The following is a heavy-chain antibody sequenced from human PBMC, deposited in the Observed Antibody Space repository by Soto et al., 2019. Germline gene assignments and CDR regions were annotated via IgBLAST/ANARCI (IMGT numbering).Heavy chain of an antibody. Sequence: QVQLVESGGGVVQPGRSLRLSCAASGFTFSSYGMHWVRQAPGKGLEWVAVISYDGSNKYYADSVKGRFTISRDNSKNTLYLQMNSLRAEDTAVYYCATVKPEYNWNDGPNDYCGQGTLVTVSS. CDR2: ISYDGSNK. D-gene: IGHD1-20*01. V-gene: IGHV3-30*03. CDR1: GFTFSSYG. J-gene: IGHJ4*02. CDR3: ATVKPEYNWNDGPNDY.